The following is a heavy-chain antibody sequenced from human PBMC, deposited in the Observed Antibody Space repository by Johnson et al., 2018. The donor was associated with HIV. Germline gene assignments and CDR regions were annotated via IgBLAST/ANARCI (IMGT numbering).Heavy chain of an antibody. CDR3: AKGGSAVAVAFDI. D-gene: IGHD6-19*01. V-gene: IGHV3-30-3*01. CDR1: GFSFSAYA. Sequence: QMQLVESGGGVVQPGRSLRLSCAAAGFSFSAYAMHWVRQAPGKGLEWVSLISYDGSSKCHGESEKGRVTISGDTPNNTRHLQLSSQRVEDTAVYYCAKGGSAVAVAFDIWGQGTMVTVSS. CDR2: ISYDGSSK. J-gene: IGHJ3*02.